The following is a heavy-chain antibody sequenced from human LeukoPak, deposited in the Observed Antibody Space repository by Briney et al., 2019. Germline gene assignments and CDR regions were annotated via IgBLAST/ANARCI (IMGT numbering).Heavy chain of an antibody. CDR2: IKSKTEGGTT. J-gene: IGHJ6*03. CDR3: TTEGCTSTRCYNSYDFWSGYYYYYYYRDV. Sequence: RGGSLRLFCAASGFPFSNAWVSWARQAPGRGLERVSRIKSKTEGGTTAYAAAVKGRYTSSRDDSKNTVYVQMNSLKTEDTAVFYCTTEGCTSTRCYNSYDFWSGYYYYYYYRDVWGKGTTVTVSS. V-gene: IGHV3-15*01. CDR1: GFPFSNAW. D-gene: IGHD3-3*01.